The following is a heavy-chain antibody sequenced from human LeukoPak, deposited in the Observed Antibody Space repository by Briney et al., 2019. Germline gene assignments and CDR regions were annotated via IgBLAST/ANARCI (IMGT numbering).Heavy chain of an antibody. Sequence: GASVKVSCKASGYTFTGYYMHWVRQAPGQGLEWMGWINPNSGGTNYAQKLQGRVTMTRDTSISTAYMELSRLRSDDTAVYYCARGVDYYDPIDYWGQGTLVTVSS. CDR3: ARGVDYYDPIDY. CDR1: GYTFTGYY. CDR2: INPNSGGT. J-gene: IGHJ4*02. D-gene: IGHD3-22*01. V-gene: IGHV1-2*02.